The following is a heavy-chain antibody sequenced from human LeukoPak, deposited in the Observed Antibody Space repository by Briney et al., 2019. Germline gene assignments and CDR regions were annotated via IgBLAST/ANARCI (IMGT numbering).Heavy chain of an antibody. Sequence: SVKVSCKASGGTFSSYAISWVRQAPGQGLEWMGGIIPIFGTANYAQKFQGRVTITTDESTSTAYIKLSSLRSEDTAVYYCARGGPYSGYDYGSWYMDVWGKGTTVTVSS. V-gene: IGHV1-69*05. J-gene: IGHJ6*03. CDR3: ARGGPYSGYDYGSWYMDV. CDR1: GGTFSSYA. CDR2: IIPIFGTA. D-gene: IGHD5-12*01.